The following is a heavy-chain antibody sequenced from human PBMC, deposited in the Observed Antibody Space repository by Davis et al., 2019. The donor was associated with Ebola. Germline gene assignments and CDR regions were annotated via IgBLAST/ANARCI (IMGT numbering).Heavy chain of an antibody. J-gene: IGHJ4*02. V-gene: IGHV3-73*01. CDR3: TSLVYYYDRSGYYLYYFDY. Sequence: GESLKISCAASGFTFSGSAMHWVRQASGKGLEWVGRIRGKANNYATAYAASVKGRFTISRDDSKNTAYLQMNSLKTEDTAVYYCTSLVYYYDRSGYYLYYFDYWGQGTLVTVSS. D-gene: IGHD3-22*01. CDR1: GFTFSGSA. CDR2: IRGKANNYAT.